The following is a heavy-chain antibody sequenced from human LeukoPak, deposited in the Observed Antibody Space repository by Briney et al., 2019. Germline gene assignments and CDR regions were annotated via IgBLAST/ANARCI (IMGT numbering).Heavy chain of an antibody. J-gene: IGHJ4*02. CDR1: GGSISSYY. CDR2: IYYSGTT. V-gene: IGHV4-59*01. Sequence: SETLSLTCTVSGGSISSYYWSWIRQPPGKGLEWIGYIYYSGTTNYNPSLKSRVTISVDTSKNQFSLKLSSVTTADTAVYYCARARGPTSPIDYRGQGTLVTVSS. D-gene: IGHD1-26*01. CDR3: ARARGPTSPIDY.